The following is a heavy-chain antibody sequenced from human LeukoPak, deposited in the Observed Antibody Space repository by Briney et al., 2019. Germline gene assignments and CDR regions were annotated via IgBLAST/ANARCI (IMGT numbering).Heavy chain of an antibody. J-gene: IGHJ4*02. D-gene: IGHD3-22*01. V-gene: IGHV3-33*01. CDR1: GFTFSSYG. CDR3: ARAGVGYYDSSGYYEDTYYFDY. Sequence: GGSLRLSCAASGFTFSSYGMHWVRQAPGKGLEWVAVIWYDGSNKYYADSVKGRFTISRDNSKNTLYLQMNSLRAEDTAVYYCARAGVGYYDSSGYYEDTYYFDYWGQGTLVTVSS. CDR2: IWYDGSNK.